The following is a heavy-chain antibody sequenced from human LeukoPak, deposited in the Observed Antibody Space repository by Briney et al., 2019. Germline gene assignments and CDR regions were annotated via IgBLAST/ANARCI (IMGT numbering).Heavy chain of an antibody. CDR3: AKGSSSSSRYYFDY. CDR1: GFTFSSYA. J-gene: IGHJ4*02. D-gene: IGHD6-6*01. CDR2: ISGSGGST. Sequence: GGSLRLSCAASGFTFSSYAMSWVRQAPGKGLEWVSVISGSGGSTYYADSVKGRFTISRDNSKNTLYLQMDSLRAEDTAVYYCAKGSSSSSRYYFDYWGQGTLVTVSS. V-gene: IGHV3-23*01.